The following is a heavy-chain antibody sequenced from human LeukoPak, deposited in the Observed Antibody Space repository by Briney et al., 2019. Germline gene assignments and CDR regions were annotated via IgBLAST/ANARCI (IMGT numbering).Heavy chain of an antibody. CDR3: TI. CDR2: VYYSGNT. V-gene: IGHV4-39*07. Sequence: GSLRLSCAASGFTFSSYEIHWVRQPPGKGLEWIGSVYYSGNTYYNSSLKSRVTISVDTSKNQFSLKLSSVTAADTAIYYCTIWGQGTMVTVSS. CDR1: GFTFSSYE. J-gene: IGHJ3*02.